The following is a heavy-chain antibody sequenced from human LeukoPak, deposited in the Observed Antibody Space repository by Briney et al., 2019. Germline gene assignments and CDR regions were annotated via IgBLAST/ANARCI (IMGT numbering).Heavy chain of an antibody. CDR2: IYYSGST. V-gene: IGHV4-39*07. CDR3: ARGWYYYDSSGYYPAFDI. D-gene: IGHD3-22*01. CDR1: GGSISSSSYY. J-gene: IGHJ3*02. Sequence: PSETLSLTCTVSGGSISSSSYYWGWIRQPPGKGLEWIGSIYYSGSTYYNPSLKSRVTISVDTSKNQFSLKLSSVTAADTAVYYCARGWYYYDSSGYYPAFDIWGQGTMVTVSS.